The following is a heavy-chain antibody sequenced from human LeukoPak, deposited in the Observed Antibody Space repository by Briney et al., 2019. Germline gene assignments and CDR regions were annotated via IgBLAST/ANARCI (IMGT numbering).Heavy chain of an antibody. V-gene: IGHV1-24*01. Sequence: GASVKVSCKVSGYTLTELSMHWVRQAPGKGLEWMGGFDPEDGETIYAQKFQGRVTMTEDTSTDTAYMELSSLRSEDTAVYYCGIYCSGGSCYDYWGQGTLVTVSS. CDR1: GYTLTELS. CDR3: GIYCSGGSCYDY. CDR2: FDPEDGET. D-gene: IGHD2-15*01. J-gene: IGHJ4*02.